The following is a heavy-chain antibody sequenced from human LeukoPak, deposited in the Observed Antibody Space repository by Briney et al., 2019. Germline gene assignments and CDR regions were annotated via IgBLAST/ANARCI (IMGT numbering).Heavy chain of an antibody. CDR1: GFTFSSYG. CDR3: AKVPTDYGGNSYYFDY. V-gene: IGHV3-30*02. J-gene: IGHJ4*02. D-gene: IGHD4-23*01. Sequence: GGSLRLSCAASGFTFSSYGMHWVRQAPGKGLEWVAFIRYDGSNKYYADSVKGRFTISRDNSKNTLYLQMNSLRAEDTAVYYCAKVPTDYGGNSYYFDYWGQGTLVTVSS. CDR2: IRYDGSNK.